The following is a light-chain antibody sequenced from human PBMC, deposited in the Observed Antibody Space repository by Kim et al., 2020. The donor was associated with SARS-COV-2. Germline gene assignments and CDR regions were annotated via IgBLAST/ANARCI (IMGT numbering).Light chain of an antibody. Sequence: IVLTQSPGTLSLSPGERATLSCRASQSVSSSYLAWYQQKPGQAPRLLIYGASSRATGIPDRFSGSGSGTDFTLTISRLEPEDFAVYYCQQYGSSTGYTFGQGTKLEI. CDR3: QQYGSSTGYT. CDR2: GAS. V-gene: IGKV3-20*01. J-gene: IGKJ2*01. CDR1: QSVSSSY.